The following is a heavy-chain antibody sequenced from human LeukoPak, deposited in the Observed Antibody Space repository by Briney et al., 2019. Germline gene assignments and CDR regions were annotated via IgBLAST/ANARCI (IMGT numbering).Heavy chain of an antibody. CDR1: GFTFSSYI. V-gene: IGHV3-21*01. CDR3: ARGGHQRHYDFWSGYPENWFDP. J-gene: IGHJ5*02. D-gene: IGHD3-3*01. Sequence: PGGSLRLSCGASGFTFSSYIMKWVRQAPGKGLECVSSISSSSSYIYYAASVKGRFTISRDNAKNTLYLQMNSLRAEDTAVYYCARGGHQRHYDFWSGYPENWFDPWGQGTLVTVSS. CDR2: ISSSSSYI.